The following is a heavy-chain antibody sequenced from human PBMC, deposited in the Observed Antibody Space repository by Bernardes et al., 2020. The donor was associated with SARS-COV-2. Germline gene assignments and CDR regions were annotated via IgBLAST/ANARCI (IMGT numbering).Heavy chain of an antibody. J-gene: IGHJ4*02. Sequence: GGSLRLWCAASGFTFSTYSMNWVRQAPGEGLEWVSSISSSSSYIYYADSVKGRFTISRDNAKNSLYLQMNSLRAEDTAMYYCARARDCTSPTCYGVGDSWGQGTLVTVSS. CDR2: ISSSSSYI. CDR3: ARARDCTSPTCYGVGDS. CDR1: GFTFSTYS. D-gene: IGHD2-2*01. V-gene: IGHV3-21*01.